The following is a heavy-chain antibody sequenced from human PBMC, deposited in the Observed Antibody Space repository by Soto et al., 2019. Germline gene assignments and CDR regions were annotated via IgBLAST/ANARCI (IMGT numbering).Heavy chain of an antibody. J-gene: IGHJ3*02. CDR2: IYYSGST. V-gene: IGHV4-59*01. Sequence: SETLSLTCTVSGGSLTSYYWSWIRQPPGKGLEWIGYIYYSGSTNYNPSLKSRVTISVDTSKNQFSLKLSSVTAADTAVYYCARDCSGGSCSDAFDIWGQGTMVTVSS. CDR3: ARDCSGGSCSDAFDI. D-gene: IGHD2-15*01. CDR1: GGSLTSYY.